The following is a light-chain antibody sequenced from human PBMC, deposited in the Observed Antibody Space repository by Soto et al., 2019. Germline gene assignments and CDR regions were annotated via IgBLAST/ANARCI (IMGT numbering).Light chain of an antibody. Sequence: QSVLSQSPSASGTPGQRVTISCSGSSSNIGSNYVYWYQQLPATAPKLLIFNNNQRPSGVPDRFSAPRSATPASLAIRGLRSKKEVDISCAAWDDRVTGPVFG. V-gene: IGLV1-47*01. J-gene: IGLJ2*01. CDR3: AAWDDRVTGPV. CDR1: SSNIGSNY. CDR2: NNN.